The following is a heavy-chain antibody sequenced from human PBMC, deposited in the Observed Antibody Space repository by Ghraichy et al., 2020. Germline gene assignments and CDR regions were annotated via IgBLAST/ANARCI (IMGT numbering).Heavy chain of an antibody. Sequence: SETLSLTCAVSGGSINKNYWWSWVRQSPGEGLEWIGEISHSEITNYNPSLKDRVAISLDKSKKQFSLNLRSVTAADTAVYYCAREVVGATSGYFYYYYYMDVWGKGTMVTVSS. CDR2: ISHSEIT. CDR3: AREVVGATSGYFYYYYYMDV. V-gene: IGHV4-4*02. CDR1: GGSINKNYW. J-gene: IGHJ6*03. D-gene: IGHD1-26*01.